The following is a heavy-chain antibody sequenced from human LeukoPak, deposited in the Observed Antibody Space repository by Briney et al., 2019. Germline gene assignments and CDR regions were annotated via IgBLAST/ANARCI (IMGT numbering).Heavy chain of an antibody. D-gene: IGHD3-22*01. CDR2: ISAYNGNT. CDR1: GYTFTSYG. J-gene: IGHJ3*02. V-gene: IGHV1-18*01. CDR3: ASWGVITKGDAFDI. Sequence: ASVKVSCKASGYTFTSYGISWVRQAPGQGLEWMGWISAYNGNTNYAQRLRGRVTMTTDTSTSTAYMELRSLRSDDTAVYYCASWGVITKGDAFDIWGQGTMVTVSS.